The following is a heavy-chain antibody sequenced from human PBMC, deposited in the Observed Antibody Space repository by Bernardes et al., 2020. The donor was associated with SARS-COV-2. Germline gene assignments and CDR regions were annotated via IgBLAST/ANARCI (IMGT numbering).Heavy chain of an antibody. Sequence: SVKVSCKASGDTFTSYALSWVRQAPGQGLAWLGRIIATYGSTNYAQRFHGRVTITADESSSTAYMELSSLRSEDTALYYCAREPIAARPGIWFDPWGQGTLVTVS. CDR3: AREPIAARPGIWFDP. J-gene: IGHJ5*02. V-gene: IGHV1-69*13. CDR1: GDTFTSYA. D-gene: IGHD6-6*01. CDR2: IIATYGST.